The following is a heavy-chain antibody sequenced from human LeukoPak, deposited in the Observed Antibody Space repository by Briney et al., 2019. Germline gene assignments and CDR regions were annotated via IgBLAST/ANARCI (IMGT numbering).Heavy chain of an antibody. J-gene: IGHJ4*02. CDR1: GFTVSTNY. CDR2: IYSGGTT. Sequence: GGSLRLSCAASGFTVSTNYMTWVRQAPGKGLEWVSLIYSGGTTYYADSVKGRFTISRDNSKNTLYLQMNSLRAEDTAVYYCARGGTTKVTYWGQGTLVTVSS. V-gene: IGHV3-53*01. CDR3: ARGGTTKVTY. D-gene: IGHD2-21*02.